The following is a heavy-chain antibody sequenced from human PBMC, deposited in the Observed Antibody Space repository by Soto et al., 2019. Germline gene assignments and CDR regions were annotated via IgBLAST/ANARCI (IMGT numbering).Heavy chain of an antibody. D-gene: IGHD1-20*01. CDR3: ATITGNNWNVLQFDY. CDR1: GFTFSTNA. V-gene: IGHV3-23*01. J-gene: IGHJ4*02. CDR2: ISGSGGST. Sequence: GSLRLSCAASGFTFSTNAMSWVRQAPGKGLEWVSAISGSGGSTYYADSVKGRFTISRDNSKNTLYLQVNSLRAEDTAIYYCATITGNNWNVLQFDYWGQGTLVTVSS.